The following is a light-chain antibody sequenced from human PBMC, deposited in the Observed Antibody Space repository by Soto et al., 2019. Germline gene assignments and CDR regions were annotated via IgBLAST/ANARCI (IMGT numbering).Light chain of an antibody. Sequence: EIVMTQSPATLSVSPGERATLSCRASQSVNSALAWYQQKPGQAPRLLMQTASSRASGVPARISGSGSGTEFTLTISSLQSEDFAVYYCQQFRNWPWTFGQGTKVDI. CDR3: QQFRNWPWT. CDR2: TAS. V-gene: IGKV3-15*01. CDR1: QSVNSA. J-gene: IGKJ1*01.